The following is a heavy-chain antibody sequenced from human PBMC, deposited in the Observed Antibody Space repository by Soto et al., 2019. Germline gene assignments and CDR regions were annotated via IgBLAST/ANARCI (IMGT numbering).Heavy chain of an antibody. Sequence: QVQLQESGPGLVKPSGTLSLTCAVSGGSISSSNCWSWVRQPPGKGLEWIGEIYHSGSTNFNPSLKSRVTISVDKSKNQFSLKLNSATAADTAVYYCARVSGSYYYGMDVWGQGTTVTVSS. CDR3: ARVSGSYYYGMDV. CDR1: GGSISSSNC. V-gene: IGHV4-4*02. CDR2: IYHSGST. J-gene: IGHJ6*02.